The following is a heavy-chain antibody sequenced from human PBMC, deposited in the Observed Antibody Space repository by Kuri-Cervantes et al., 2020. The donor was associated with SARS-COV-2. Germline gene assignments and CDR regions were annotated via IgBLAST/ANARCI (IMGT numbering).Heavy chain of an antibody. J-gene: IGHJ6*02. CDR2: IKQDGSEK. V-gene: IGHV3-7*01. Sequence: GGSLRLSCAASGFTFSSYWVSWVRQAPGKGLEWVANIKQDGSEKYYVDSVKGRFTISRDNAKNSLYLQMNSLRAEDTAVYYCARDTGGTMIYYYYYYGMDVWGQGTTVTVSS. CDR3: ARDTGGTMIYYYYYYGMDV. CDR1: GFTFSSYW. D-gene: IGHD2-8*02.